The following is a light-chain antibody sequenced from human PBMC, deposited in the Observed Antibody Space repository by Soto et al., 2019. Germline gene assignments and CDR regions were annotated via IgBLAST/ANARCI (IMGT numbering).Light chain of an antibody. CDR1: QSVSSSY. V-gene: IGKV3-20*01. CDR2: GAS. Sequence: EIGLTKSQGTLYLSPGERATLSCRASQSVSSSYLAWYQQKPGQAPRLLIYGASSRATGIPDRFSGSGSGTDFTLTISRLEPEDFAVYYCQQYGSSPYTFGQGTKLEIK. J-gene: IGKJ2*01. CDR3: QQYGSSPYT.